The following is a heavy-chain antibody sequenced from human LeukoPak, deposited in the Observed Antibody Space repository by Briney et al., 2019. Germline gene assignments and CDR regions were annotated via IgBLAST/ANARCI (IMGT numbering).Heavy chain of an antibody. Sequence: ASVKVSCKASGYTFTGYYMHWVRQAPGHGLEWTGWLNPRSGGPNYAQKFQGSVAMTRDTSNSTAYMELSRLRSDDTAVYYCTREAGYRSGWDLDYWGEGTLVTVSS. D-gene: IGHD6-19*01. CDR1: GYTFTGYY. CDR3: TREAGYRSGWDLDY. V-gene: IGHV1-2*02. CDR2: LNPRSGGP. J-gene: IGHJ4*02.